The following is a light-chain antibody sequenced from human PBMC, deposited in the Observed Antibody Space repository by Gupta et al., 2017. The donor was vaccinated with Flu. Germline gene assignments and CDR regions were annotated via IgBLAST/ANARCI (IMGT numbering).Light chain of an antibody. CDR3: SSYTSNTALYA. CDR2: EVS. CDR1: SSDVGTYNN. V-gene: IGLV2-14*01. J-gene: IGLJ1*01. Sequence: QSALTQPASVSGSPGQSITISCTGTSSDVGTYNNVSWYLQHPGKAPKLMLYEVSNRPSGVSNRFSGSKSGSTASLTISGLQAEDEADYYCSSYTSNTALYAFGTGTKVTVL.